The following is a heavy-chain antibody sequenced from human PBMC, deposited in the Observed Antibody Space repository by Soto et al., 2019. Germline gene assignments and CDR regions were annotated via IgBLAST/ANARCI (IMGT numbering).Heavy chain of an antibody. Sequence: APVKASCKVSGHTLTELSMHWVRQAPGKGLEWMGGFDPEDGEKVYAQQFQGRVTMTEDTSTDTAYMELSSLRSEDTAVYSCAAMTTEVTPTFDYWGQGTLVTVSS. J-gene: IGHJ4*02. D-gene: IGHD2-21*02. CDR3: AAMTTEVTPTFDY. CDR1: GHTLTELS. V-gene: IGHV1-24*01. CDR2: FDPEDGEK.